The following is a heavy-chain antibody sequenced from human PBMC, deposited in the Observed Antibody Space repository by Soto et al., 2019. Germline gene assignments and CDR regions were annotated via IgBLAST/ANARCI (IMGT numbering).Heavy chain of an antibody. D-gene: IGHD2-15*01. CDR2: INIDGSST. V-gene: IGHV3-74*01. J-gene: IGHJ5*02. Sequence: PGGSLRLSCAASGFTFSSYWMHWVRQAPGKGLVWVSRINIDGSSTSYADSVKGRFTISRDNAKNTPYLQMNSLRVEDTAVYYCARGRGYCSGSSCYVDLWGQGTLVTVSS. CDR1: GFTFSSYW. CDR3: ARGRGYCSGSSCYVDL.